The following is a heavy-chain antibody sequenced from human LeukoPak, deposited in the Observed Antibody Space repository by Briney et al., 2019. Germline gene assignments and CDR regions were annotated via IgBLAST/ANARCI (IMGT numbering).Heavy chain of an antibody. Sequence: ASVKVSCKASGYSFTSNVISWVRQAPGQGLEWMGWISAYNGNTNYAQKFQGRVTMTRDTSISTAYMELSRLRSDDTAVYYCARGGSRLRQLVLFNGDWFDPWGQGTLVTVSS. D-gene: IGHD6-13*01. V-gene: IGHV1-18*01. CDR2: ISAYNGNT. CDR1: GYSFTSNV. CDR3: ARGGSRLRQLVLFNGDWFDP. J-gene: IGHJ5*02.